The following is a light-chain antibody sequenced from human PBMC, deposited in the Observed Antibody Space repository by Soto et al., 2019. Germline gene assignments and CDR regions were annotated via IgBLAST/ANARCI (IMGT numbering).Light chain of an antibody. Sequence: EIVLTQSPGTLSLSPGERATLSCRASQSVSSSYLAWYQQRPGQAPRLLIYNTSSRATGIPDRFSGSGSGTDFTLIINRLEPEDFAVYYCQQYGRSPRTFGQGTKVDIK. CDR3: QQYGRSPRT. V-gene: IGKV3-20*01. CDR1: QSVSSSY. J-gene: IGKJ1*01. CDR2: NTS.